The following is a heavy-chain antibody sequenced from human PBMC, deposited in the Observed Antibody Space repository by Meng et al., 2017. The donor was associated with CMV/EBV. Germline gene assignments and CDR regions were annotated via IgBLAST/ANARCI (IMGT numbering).Heavy chain of an antibody. Sequence: SETLSLTCTVSGGSISSSSYYWGWIRQPPGKGLEWIGSIYYSGSTYYNPSLKSRVTISVDTSKNQFSLKLSSVTAAATAVYYCARDRVAARPFDYWGQGTLVTVSS. J-gene: IGHJ4*02. CDR2: IYYSGST. V-gene: IGHV4-39*07. CDR3: ARDRVAARPFDY. CDR1: GGSISSSSYY. D-gene: IGHD6-6*01.